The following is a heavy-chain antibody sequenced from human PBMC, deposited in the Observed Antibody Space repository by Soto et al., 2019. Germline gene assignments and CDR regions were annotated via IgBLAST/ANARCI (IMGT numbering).Heavy chain of an antibody. V-gene: IGHV4-39*01. Sequence: QLQLQESGPGLVKPSETLSLTCTVSGGSISSSSYYWGWIRQPPGKGLEWIGSIYYSGSTYYNPSLKSRVTISVDTSKNQFSLKLSSVTAADTAVYYCARGYSSSWPMYYFDYWGQGTLVTVSS. D-gene: IGHD6-13*01. J-gene: IGHJ4*02. CDR1: GGSISSSSYY. CDR3: ARGYSSSWPMYYFDY. CDR2: IYYSGST.